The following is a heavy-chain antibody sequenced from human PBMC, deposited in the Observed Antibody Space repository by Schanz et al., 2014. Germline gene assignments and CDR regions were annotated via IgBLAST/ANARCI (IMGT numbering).Heavy chain of an antibody. J-gene: IGHJ4*02. D-gene: IGHD6-19*01. Sequence: QVQLQESGPGLVKPSETLSLTCTVSGDSVNSNYWNWIRQSPGRGLEWIGHFYNPGSTNYNPSLKRRPTISKHASPNQVSRNLPSVTAADTAVYFCARNKYTSGWYYFDYWGQGVLVTVSS. V-gene: IGHV4-59*08. CDR2: FYNPGST. CDR3: ARNKYTSGWYYFDY. CDR1: GDSVNSNY.